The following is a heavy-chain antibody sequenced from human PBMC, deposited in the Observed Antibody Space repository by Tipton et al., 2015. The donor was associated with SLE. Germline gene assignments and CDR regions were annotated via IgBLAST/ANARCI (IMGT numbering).Heavy chain of an antibody. D-gene: IGHD6-13*01. CDR2: IYYSGTT. J-gene: IGHJ4*02. CDR1: GGSVASTYY. CDR3: ARLYSSSWQRSDY. V-gene: IGHV4-39*07. Sequence: TLSLTCTVSGGSVASTYYWGWIRQPPGKGLEWIGTIYYSGTTYYNSSLRSRVTISADTSKNQFSLDLTSVTAADTAVYCCARLYSSSWQRSDYWGQGTLVTVSS.